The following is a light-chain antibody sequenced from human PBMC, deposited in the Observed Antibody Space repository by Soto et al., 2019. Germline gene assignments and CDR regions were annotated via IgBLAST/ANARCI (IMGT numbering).Light chain of an antibody. CDR3: QSYDSSNPVV. Sequence: FMLTQPHSVSESPGKTVTISCTRSSGSIASNYVQWYQQRPGSAPTTVIYEDNQRTSGVPDRFSGSIDSSSNSASLTISGLKTEDEADYYCQSYDSSNPVVFGGGTQLTVL. V-gene: IGLV6-57*04. J-gene: IGLJ2*01. CDR1: SGSIASNY. CDR2: EDN.